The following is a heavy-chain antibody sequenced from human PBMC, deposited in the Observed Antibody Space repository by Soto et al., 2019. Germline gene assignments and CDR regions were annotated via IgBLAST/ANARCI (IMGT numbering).Heavy chain of an antibody. V-gene: IGHV4-34*01. CDR2: INHSGST. CDR1: GGSFSGNC. CDR3: ARDKITGLFDY. D-gene: IGHD2-8*02. J-gene: IGHJ4*02. Sequence: QVQLQQWGAGLLEPSETLALTCAVYGGSFSGNCWTWIRQPPGTGLEWIGEINHSGSTNYNPSLKSRVTISVDTSKNQFSLKLTSVTAADTAVYYCARDKITGLFDYWGQGTLVTVSS.